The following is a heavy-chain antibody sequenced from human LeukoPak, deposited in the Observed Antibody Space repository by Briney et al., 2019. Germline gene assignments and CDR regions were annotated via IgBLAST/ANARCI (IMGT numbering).Heavy chain of an antibody. V-gene: IGHV1-18*01. D-gene: IGHD3-22*01. J-gene: IGHJ4*02. CDR1: GYTFTSYD. CDR3: ARRKATVVPGNDF. Sequence: GASVKVSCKAFGYTFTSYDMTWVRQAPGQGLEWVGWISTKKVDTNYARSLQGRVTLTTDTSTNTAYMELRSLRSEDTAVYYCARRKATVVPGNDFWGQGTLVTVSS. CDR2: ISTKKVDT.